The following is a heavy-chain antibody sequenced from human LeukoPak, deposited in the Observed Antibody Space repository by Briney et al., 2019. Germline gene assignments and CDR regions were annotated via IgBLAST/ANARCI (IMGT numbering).Heavy chain of an antibody. D-gene: IGHD2-15*01. Sequence: GESLKISCKGSGYSFASYWIGWVRQMSGKGLEWMGIIYSGDSDTRYSPSFQGQVTISADKSISTAYLQWSSLKASDTAMYYCARQGSYCSGGSCSLYFDYWGQGTLVTVSS. V-gene: IGHV5-51*01. J-gene: IGHJ4*02. CDR2: IYSGDSDT. CDR3: ARQGSYCSGGSCSLYFDY. CDR1: GYSFASYW.